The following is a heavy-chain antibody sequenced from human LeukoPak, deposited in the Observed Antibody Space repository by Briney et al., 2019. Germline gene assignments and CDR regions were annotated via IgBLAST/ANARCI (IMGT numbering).Heavy chain of an antibody. V-gene: IGHV3-30-3*01. D-gene: IGHD5-24*01. CDR3: ATQSNRDGYDY. CDR2: ISYDGSNK. Sequence: GGSLRLSCAASGFTFSSYAMHWVRQAPGKGLEWVAVISYDGSNKYYADSVKGRFTISRDNSKNTLYLQMNSLRAEDTAVYYCATQSNRDGYDYWGQGTLVTVSS. CDR1: GFTFSSYA. J-gene: IGHJ4*02.